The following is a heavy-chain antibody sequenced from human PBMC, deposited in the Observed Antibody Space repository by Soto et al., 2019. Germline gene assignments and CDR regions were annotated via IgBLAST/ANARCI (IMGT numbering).Heavy chain of an antibody. CDR1: GFDLGDSY. CDR3: LRRYYSSSRFPLYF. CDR2: IDSDDGIT. J-gene: IGHJ4*02. V-gene: IGHV3-11*01. D-gene: IGHD3-22*01. Sequence: GRSLRLSSAASGFDLGDSYMSWIRQASGKRLEWVSYIDSDDGITHYTDSVKGRFTISRDDAKKSLYLQMNSLRVEDTALYYFLRRYYSSSRFPLYFSGRRSLDTGSS.